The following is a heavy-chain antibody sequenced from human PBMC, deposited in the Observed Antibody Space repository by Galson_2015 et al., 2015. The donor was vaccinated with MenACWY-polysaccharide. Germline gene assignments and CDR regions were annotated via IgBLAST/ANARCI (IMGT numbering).Heavy chain of an antibody. D-gene: IGHD1-26*01. Sequence: SLRLSCAASGFTFSMYVMTWVRQAPGKGLEWVSAISSGGDTTYYIDSVKGRFTISRDNSKDTVHLQMDSLRAEDTALYYCVKGGWADNWCQGTLVTVSS. V-gene: IGHV3-23*02. CDR3: VKGGWADN. CDR2: ISSGGDTT. CDR1: GFTFSMYV. J-gene: IGHJ4*02.